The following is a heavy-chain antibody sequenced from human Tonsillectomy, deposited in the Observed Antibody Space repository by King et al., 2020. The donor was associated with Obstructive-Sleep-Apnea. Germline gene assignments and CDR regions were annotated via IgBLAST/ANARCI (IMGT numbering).Heavy chain of an antibody. CDR2: MNSRCTTI. V-gene: IGHV3-48*04. CDR1: GFTFSSYT. D-gene: IGHD2-21*01. CDR3: ARVYGDHLLDP. Sequence: VQLVESGVGLVQPLGCVRPSCAAAGFTFSSYTLHCGRQPPGKWLELVSYMNSRCTTIFYAASVKGRFTISSDNSKNSLYLQMNSLRAEDTAVYYCARVYGDHLLDPWGQGTLVTVSS. J-gene: IGHJ5*02.